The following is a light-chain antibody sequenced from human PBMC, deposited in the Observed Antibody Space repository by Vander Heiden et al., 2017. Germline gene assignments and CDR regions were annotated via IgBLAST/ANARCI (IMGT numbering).Light chain of an antibody. Sequence: DIQMTQSPSSLSASVGDRVTITCRASKTITRYLSWYQQKTGKAPRLLIFSAYTLQGGVPSRFSGSGSGTDFTLTISSLQPEDFATYYCQQSYSPPHTFGQGTKLEI. J-gene: IGKJ2*01. CDR2: SAY. CDR3: QQSYSPPHT. V-gene: IGKV1-39*01. CDR1: KTITRY.